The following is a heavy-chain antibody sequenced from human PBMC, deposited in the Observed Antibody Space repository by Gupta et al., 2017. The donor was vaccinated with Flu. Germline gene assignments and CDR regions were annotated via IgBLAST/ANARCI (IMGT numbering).Heavy chain of an antibody. CDR3: AKTPIAVAGTGYYYYGMDV. D-gene: IGHD6-19*01. CDR2: IYYSGST. J-gene: IGHJ6*02. CDR1: GGSISSSSYY. Sequence: QLQLQESGPGLVKPSETLSLTCTVSGGSISSSSYYWGWIRQPPGKGLEWIGSIYYSGSTYYNPSLKSRVTISVDTSKNQFSLKLSSVTAADTAVYYCAKTPIAVAGTGYYYYGMDVWGQGTTVTVSS. V-gene: IGHV4-39*01.